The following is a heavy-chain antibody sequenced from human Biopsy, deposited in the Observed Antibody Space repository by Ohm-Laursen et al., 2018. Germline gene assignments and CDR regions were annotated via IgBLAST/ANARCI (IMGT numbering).Heavy chain of an antibody. CDR2: IFYSANT. Sequence: SDTLSLTCAVSGYSVTNDYYWGWIRQPPGKGLEWIGNIFYSANTYYNPSLKSRVTISVDTSKNQFSLKLSSVTAADTAVYYCARLGSGDYFPTFFDFWGQGALVTVSS. J-gene: IGHJ4*02. CDR3: ARLGSGDYFPTFFDF. D-gene: IGHD5-12*01. CDR1: GYSVTNDYY. V-gene: IGHV4-38-2*01.